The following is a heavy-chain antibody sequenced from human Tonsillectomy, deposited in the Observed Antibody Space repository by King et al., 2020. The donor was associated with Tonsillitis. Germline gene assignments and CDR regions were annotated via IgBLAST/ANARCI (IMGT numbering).Heavy chain of an antibody. V-gene: IGHV1-18*01. Sequence: VQLVESGAEVKKPGASVKVSCKASGYTFTSYGISWVRQAPGQAPGQGLEWMGWISAYNGNTNCAQQLQGRVTMTTDTSTSTAFMELRTLRSDDTAVYYCARDRFSSSGYFDYWGQGTLVTVSS. CDR3: ARDRFSSSGYFDY. J-gene: IGHJ4*02. D-gene: IGHD6-13*01. CDR1: GYTFTSYG. CDR2: ISAYNGNT.